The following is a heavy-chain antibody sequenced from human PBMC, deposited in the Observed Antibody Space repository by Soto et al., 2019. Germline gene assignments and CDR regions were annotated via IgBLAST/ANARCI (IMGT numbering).Heavy chain of an antibody. CDR3: AIYGSSGYYPPSFDY. Sequence: ASVKVSCKASGGTFSSYAISWVRQAPGQGLEWMGGIIPIFGTANYAQKFQGRVTITADKSTSTAYMELSSLRSEDTAVYYCAIYGSSGYYPPSFDYWGQGTLVTVSS. V-gene: IGHV1-69*06. CDR2: IIPIFGTA. CDR1: GGTFSSYA. J-gene: IGHJ4*02. D-gene: IGHD3-22*01.